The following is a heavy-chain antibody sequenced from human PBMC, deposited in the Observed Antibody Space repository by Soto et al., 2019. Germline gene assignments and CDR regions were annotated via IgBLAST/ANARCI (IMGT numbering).Heavy chain of an antibody. D-gene: IGHD2-21*01. CDR3: ATLPPRIVVTVLPIPT. J-gene: IGHJ5*02. V-gene: IGHV4-4*02. CDR1: GDSISSTHW. CDR2: VYHSGST. Sequence: QVYLHQSGPGLVKPSGTLSLTCAVSGDSISSTHWWTWVRQTPGKGLEWIAEVYHSGSTSYNPSLKRRVPISVDRSNNQVSLTLTSVTAAAPAVYYSATLPPRIVVTVLPIPTWGQGTLVSVSS.